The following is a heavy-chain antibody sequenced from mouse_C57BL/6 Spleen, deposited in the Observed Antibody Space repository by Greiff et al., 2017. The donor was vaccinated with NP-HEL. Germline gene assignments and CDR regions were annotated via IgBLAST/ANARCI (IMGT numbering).Heavy chain of an antibody. V-gene: IGHV5-9*01. Sequence: EVQRVESGGGLVKPGGSLKLSCAASGFTFSSYTMSWVRQTPEKRLEWVATISGGGGNTYYPDSVKGRFTISRDNAKNTLYLQMSSLRSEDTALYYCARQGTTGAMDYWGQGTSVTVSS. CDR1: GFTFSSYT. CDR3: ARQGTTGAMDY. CDR2: ISGGGGNT. J-gene: IGHJ4*01. D-gene: IGHD2-12*01.